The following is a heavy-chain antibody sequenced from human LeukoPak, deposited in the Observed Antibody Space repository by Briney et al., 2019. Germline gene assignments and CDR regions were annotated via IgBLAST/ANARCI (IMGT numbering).Heavy chain of an antibody. Sequence: PGGSLRLSCAASGFTFSSYAMSWVRQAPGKGLEWVSVIYSGGSTYYADSVKGRFTISRDNSKNTLYLQMNSLRAEDTAVYYCAREGYDSSGYYLVYWGQGTLVTVSS. D-gene: IGHD3-22*01. CDR2: IYSGGST. CDR1: GFTFSSYA. CDR3: AREGYDSSGYYLVY. V-gene: IGHV3-53*01. J-gene: IGHJ4*02.